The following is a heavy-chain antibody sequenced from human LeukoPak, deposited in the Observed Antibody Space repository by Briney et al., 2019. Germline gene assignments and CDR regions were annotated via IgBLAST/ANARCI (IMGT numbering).Heavy chain of an antibody. CDR1: GGSISSGSYY. V-gene: IGHV4-61*02. J-gene: IGHJ4*02. CDR2: IYDSRST. CDR3: AREGAADGGLH. D-gene: IGHD6-13*01. Sequence: PSQTLSLTCTVSGGSISSGSYYWSWIRQPAGKGLEWIGRIYDSRSTNYNPSLKSRVIISVDTSKNQFSLNLNSVTAADTAVYYCAREGAADGGLHWGQGTLVTVSS.